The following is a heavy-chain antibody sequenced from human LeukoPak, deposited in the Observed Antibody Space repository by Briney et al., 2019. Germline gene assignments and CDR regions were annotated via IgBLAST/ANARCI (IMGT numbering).Heavy chain of an antibody. Sequence: ASVKVSCKASGYTFTSYDINCVRQATGQGLEWMGWMNPNSGNTGYAQKFQGRVTMTRNTSISTAYMELRSLRSDDTAVYYCARGGLTYSYDSSGYQQPDYWGQGTLVTVSS. CDR3: ARGGLTYSYDSSGYQQPDY. V-gene: IGHV1-8*01. D-gene: IGHD3-22*01. CDR1: GYTFTSYD. J-gene: IGHJ4*02. CDR2: MNPNSGNT.